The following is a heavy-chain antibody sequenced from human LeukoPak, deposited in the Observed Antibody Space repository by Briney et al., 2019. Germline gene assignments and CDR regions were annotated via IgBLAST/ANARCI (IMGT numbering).Heavy chain of an antibody. D-gene: IGHD3-22*01. V-gene: IGHV4-59*12. CDR1: GGSISSYY. J-gene: IGHJ4*02. Sequence: SSETLSLTCTVSGGSISSYYWSWIRQPPGKGLEWIGYIYYTGSTNYNPSLKSRVTISVDTSKNQFSLKLSSVTAADTAVYYCARASGGSGLYFDYWGQGTLVTVSS. CDR3: ARASGGSGLYFDY. CDR2: IYYTGST.